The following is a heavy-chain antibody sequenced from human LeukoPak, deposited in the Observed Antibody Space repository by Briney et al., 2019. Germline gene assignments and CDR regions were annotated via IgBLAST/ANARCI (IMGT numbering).Heavy chain of an antibody. CDR2: ISTTT. J-gene: IGHJ5*01. CDR1: GFTFSSYA. Sequence: PGRSLRLSCAASGFTFSSYAMHWVRQAPGKGLEWVSAISTTTYYADFVEGRFTISRDNSKNTLYLQMNSLRAEDTAVYYCAKPIGPRYGDYHNSCFDSRGQGTLVTVSS. V-gene: IGHV3-23*01. CDR3: AKPIGPRYGDYHNSCFDS. D-gene: IGHD4-17*01.